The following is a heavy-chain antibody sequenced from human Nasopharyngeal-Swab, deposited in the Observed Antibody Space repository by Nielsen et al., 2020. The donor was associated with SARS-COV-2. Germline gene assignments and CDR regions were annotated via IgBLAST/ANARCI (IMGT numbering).Heavy chain of an antibody. Sequence: GESLKISCAASGFTFSSYSMNWVRQAPGKGLEWVSYISSSSSTIYYADSVKGRFTISRDNAKNSLYLQMNSLRAEDTAVYYCAGGYCSGGSCYPTPPYYYYGMDVWGQGALVTVSS. CDR1: GFTFSSYS. CDR2: ISSSSSTI. D-gene: IGHD2-15*01. CDR3: AGGYCSGGSCYPTPPYYYYGMDV. V-gene: IGHV3-48*04. J-gene: IGHJ6*02.